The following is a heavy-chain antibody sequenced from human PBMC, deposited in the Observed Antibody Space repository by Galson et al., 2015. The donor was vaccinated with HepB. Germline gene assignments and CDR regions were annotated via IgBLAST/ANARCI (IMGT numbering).Heavy chain of an antibody. Sequence: CAISGDSVSSKSVTWNWIRQSPSRGLEWLGRTYYRSKWYFDYAESVEGRITINPDTSKNQFSLHLNSVTPEDTAVFYCARVDPGGDSWLLNYFDYWGQGTLVTVSS. CDR1: GDSVSSKSVT. CDR3: ARVDPGGDSWLLNYFDY. CDR2: TYYRSKWYF. V-gene: IGHV6-1*01. J-gene: IGHJ4*02. D-gene: IGHD6-13*01.